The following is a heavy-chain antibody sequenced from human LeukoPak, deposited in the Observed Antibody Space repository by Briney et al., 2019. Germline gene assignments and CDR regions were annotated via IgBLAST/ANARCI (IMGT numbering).Heavy chain of an antibody. V-gene: IGHV3-7*03. CDR3: ARSSYSSSSSV. D-gene: IGHD6-6*01. J-gene: IGHJ3*01. Sequence: GGSLRLSCAVSGFTFSGFWMSWSRQAPGKGLEWVASINSNGSEGYYADVVKGRFTISRDNAKNSLYLQINSLRAEDTAVYYCARSSYSSSSSVWGQGTMVTVSS. CDR2: INSNGSEG. CDR1: GFTFSGFW.